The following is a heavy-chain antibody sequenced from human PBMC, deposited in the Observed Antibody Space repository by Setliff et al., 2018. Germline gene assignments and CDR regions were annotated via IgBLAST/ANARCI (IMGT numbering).Heavy chain of an antibody. CDR3: ARAPSVELVTIRTNSWFTY. D-gene: IGHD5-18*01. J-gene: IGHJ4*02. V-gene: IGHV1-18*01. CDR2: ISVYNGDT. CDR1: GYTFRNYA. Sequence: ASVKVSCKASGYTFRNYAFAWVRRAPGQGLEWVGWISVYNGDTNYAQKFQGRVTLTTDISTSTAYMELRSLTSDDSAFYYCARAPSVELVTIRTNSWFTYWGQGTLVTVSS.